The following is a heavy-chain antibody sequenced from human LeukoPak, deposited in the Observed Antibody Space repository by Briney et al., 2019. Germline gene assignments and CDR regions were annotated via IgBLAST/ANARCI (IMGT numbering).Heavy chain of an antibody. Sequence: SGGSLRLSCAASGFSFSTYSMNWVRQAPGKGLEWVAYIGSSSSTIFYADSVKGRFTVSRDNAKRSLYLQLNSLRDEDTALYYCARDRFYGSGDYQNAGGCFDNWGQGTLVTVSS. V-gene: IGHV3-48*02. D-gene: IGHD3-10*01. CDR1: GFSFSTYS. CDR3: ARDRFYGSGDYQNAGGCFDN. CDR2: IGSSSSTI. J-gene: IGHJ4*02.